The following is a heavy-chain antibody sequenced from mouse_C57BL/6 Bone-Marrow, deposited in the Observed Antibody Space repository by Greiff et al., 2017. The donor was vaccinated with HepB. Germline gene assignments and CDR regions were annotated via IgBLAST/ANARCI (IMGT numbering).Heavy chain of an antibody. CDR1: GYAFTNYL. V-gene: IGHV1-54*01. D-gene: IGHD2-1*01. CDR3: ARGVYYGNYTWFAY. J-gene: IGHJ3*01. CDR2: INPGSGGT. Sequence: QVQLQQSGAELVRPGTSVKVSCKASGYAFTNYLIELVKQRPGQGLEWIGVINPGSGGTNYNEKFKGKATLTADKSSSTAYMQLSSLTSEDSAVYFCARGVYYGNYTWFAYWGQGTLVTVSA.